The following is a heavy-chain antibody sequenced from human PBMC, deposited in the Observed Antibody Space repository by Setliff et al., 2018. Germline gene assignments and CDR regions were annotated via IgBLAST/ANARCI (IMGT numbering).Heavy chain of an antibody. CDR2: ISPGRSI. CDR3: ARAPPNRYSGSYEYFYMDV. Sequence: SETLSLTCTVSGGSISNFYWSWIRQPPGKGLEWIGSISPGRSINYNPSLRSRVTISGDTSKNQISLKVSSVTAADTAVYYCARAPPNRYSGSYEYFYMDVWGKGTTVTVSS. CDR1: GGSISNFY. D-gene: IGHD1-26*01. V-gene: IGHV4-4*08. J-gene: IGHJ6*03.